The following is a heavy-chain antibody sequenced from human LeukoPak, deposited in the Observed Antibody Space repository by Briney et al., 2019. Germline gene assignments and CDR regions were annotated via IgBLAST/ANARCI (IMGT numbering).Heavy chain of an antibody. Sequence: PGGSLRLSCAASGFTFSSYTMNWVRQAPGKGLEWVSSISSSSSYIYYADSVKGRFTISRDNAKNSLYLQMNSLRAEDTALYYCARDGSDYYDRSDAFDIWGQGTMVTVSS. CDR1: GFTFSSYT. CDR3: ARDGSDYYDRSDAFDI. D-gene: IGHD3-22*01. CDR2: ISSSSSYI. V-gene: IGHV3-21*04. J-gene: IGHJ3*02.